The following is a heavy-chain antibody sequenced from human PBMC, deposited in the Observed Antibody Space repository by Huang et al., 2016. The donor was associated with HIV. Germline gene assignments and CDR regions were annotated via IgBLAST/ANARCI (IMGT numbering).Heavy chain of an antibody. CDR1: GLVFSDHY. V-gene: IGHV3-11*01. J-gene: IGHJ3*02. CDR3: ARRMAGWDDVFDM. D-gene: IGHD6-19*01. CDR2: ISLSGTTI. Sequence: QVQLVESGGGLVKPGGSLRLSCGASGLVFSDHYMNWIRQAPGKGLEGVSYISLSGTTIRDAESVKGRFTISRDNAKKSLLLEMNSLRVEDTAVYYCARRMAGWDDVFDMWGQGTMVTVSS.